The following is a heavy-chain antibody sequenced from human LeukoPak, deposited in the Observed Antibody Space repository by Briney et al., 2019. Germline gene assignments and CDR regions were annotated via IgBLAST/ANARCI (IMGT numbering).Heavy chain of an antibody. D-gene: IGHD2-21*01. V-gene: IGHV1-3*01. CDR3: ARDDCGDTCYPGGY. CDR1: GYTFTKYV. Sequence: ASVKVSCKASGYTFTKYVVHWVRQAPGQRPDWMGWINAGNGDTKDSQNFQDRVTITRDTSTNTAYMELSSLTSEDTALYYCARDDCGDTCYPGGYWGQGTLVTVSS. CDR2: INAGNGDT. J-gene: IGHJ4*02.